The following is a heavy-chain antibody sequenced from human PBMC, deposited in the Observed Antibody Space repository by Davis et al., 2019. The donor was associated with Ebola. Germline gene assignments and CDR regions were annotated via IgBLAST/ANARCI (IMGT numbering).Heavy chain of an antibody. Sequence: GESLKISCAASGFTFSSYAMSWVRQAPGKGLEWVSAISGSGGSTYYADSVKGRFTISRDNSKNTLYLQMNSLRAEDTAVYYCAKVPFLIVGAGFDIWGQGTMVTVSS. J-gene: IGHJ3*02. V-gene: IGHV3-23*01. CDR2: ISGSGGST. CDR3: AKVPFLIVGAGFDI. CDR1: GFTFSSYA. D-gene: IGHD1-26*01.